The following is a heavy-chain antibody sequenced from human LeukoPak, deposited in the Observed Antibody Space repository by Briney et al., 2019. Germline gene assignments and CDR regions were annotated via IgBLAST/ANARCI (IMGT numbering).Heavy chain of an antibody. D-gene: IGHD5-12*01. CDR3: ARGIAVATIVF. CDR2: IYSGGST. J-gene: IGHJ4*02. Sequence: GGSLRLSCAASGFTVSSNYMSWVRQAPGKGLEWVSVIYSGGSTYYADSVKGRFTISRDNSKNTLYLQMNSLRAEDTAVYYCARGIAVATIVFWGQGTLVTVSS. CDR1: GFTVSSNY. V-gene: IGHV3-66*01.